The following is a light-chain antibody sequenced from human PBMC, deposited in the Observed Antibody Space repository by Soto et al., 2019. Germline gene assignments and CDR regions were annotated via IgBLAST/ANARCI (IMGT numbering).Light chain of an antibody. Sequence: EIVMTQYPGTLSLSPGETATLSCRASQRVSSNYVAWFHQKPGQTPRLLIYDTSTRATGVPARFIGSRSGAEFTLTIISLQSEDFAIYYCQPYNNWPLTFGGGTKVDIK. CDR3: QPYNNWPLT. J-gene: IGKJ4*01. CDR1: QRVSSN. CDR2: DTS. V-gene: IGKV3-15*01.